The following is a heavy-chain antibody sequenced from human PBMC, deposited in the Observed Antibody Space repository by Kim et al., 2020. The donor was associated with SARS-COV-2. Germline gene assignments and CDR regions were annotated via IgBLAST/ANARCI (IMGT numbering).Heavy chain of an antibody. J-gene: IGHJ5*02. D-gene: IGHD3-10*01. CDR3: AVFYASGTFFPGENWFD. V-gene: IGHV4-39*01. CDR2: IDFYGNT. Sequence: SQTLSLTCTVSDDSIHNSNYYWAWIRQTPGTGLEWIATIDFYGNTYSGPSLRSRVTMSLDTSENQFSLILTSVTAADTALYYFAVFYASGTFFPGENWFD. CDR1: DDSIHNSNYY.